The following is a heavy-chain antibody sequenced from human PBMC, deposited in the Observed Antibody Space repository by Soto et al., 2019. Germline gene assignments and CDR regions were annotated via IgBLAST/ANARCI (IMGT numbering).Heavy chain of an antibody. CDR2: IIPIFGTA. V-gene: IGHV1-69*12. CDR1: GGTFSSYA. D-gene: IGHD1-1*01. CDR3: ARFERHRRPNLGWFDP. Sequence: QVQLVQSGAEVKKPGSSVKVSCKASGGTFSSYAISWVRQAPGQGLEWMGGIIPIFGTANYAQKFQGRVTITADESTSTAYMELSSLRSEDTAANYCARFERHRRPNLGWFDPSGQGTQVTVSS. J-gene: IGHJ5*02.